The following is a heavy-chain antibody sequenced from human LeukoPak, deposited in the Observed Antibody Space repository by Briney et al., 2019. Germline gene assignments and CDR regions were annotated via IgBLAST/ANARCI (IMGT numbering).Heavy chain of an antibody. CDR2: IYYSGST. V-gene: IGHV4-59*01. CDR3: ARAKQGDCSSTSCYFGYYYYYMDV. CDR1: GGSISSYY. Sequence: SETLSLTCTVSGGSISSYYWSWIRQPPGKGLEWIGYIYYSGSTNYNPSLKSRVTIPVDTSKNQFSLKLSSVTAADTAVYYCARAKQGDCSSTSCYFGYYYYYMDVWGKGTTVTVSS. J-gene: IGHJ6*03. D-gene: IGHD2-2*01.